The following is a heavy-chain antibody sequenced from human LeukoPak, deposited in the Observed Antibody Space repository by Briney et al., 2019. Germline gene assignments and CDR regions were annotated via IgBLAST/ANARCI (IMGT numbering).Heavy chain of an antibody. J-gene: IGHJ4*02. CDR2: IRYDGSNK. CDR1: GFTFSSYG. Sequence: GGSLRLSCAASGFTFSSYGMHWVRQAPGKGLEWVAFIRYDGSNKYYADSVKGRFTISRDNSKNTLYLQMNSLRAEDTAVYYCARVMGDTRRWGGTHPHDYWGQGTLVTVSS. V-gene: IGHV3-30*02. CDR3: ARVMGDTRRWGGTHPHDY. D-gene: IGHD3-16*01.